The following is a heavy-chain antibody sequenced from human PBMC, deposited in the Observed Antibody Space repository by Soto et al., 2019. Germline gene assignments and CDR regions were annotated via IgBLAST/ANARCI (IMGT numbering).Heavy chain of an antibody. D-gene: IGHD3-3*01. Sequence: SVXVSFKSSLITFRITAGHCRLQARGQRLEWIGRIVVGTVSTTYAQIVQERIAITRDMSTNTAYMELSGLRPEDTAIYYCAADANRDDFWSTNHYYSYSMEVWGQGTTVKVSS. V-gene: IGHV1-58*01. CDR1: LITFRITA. CDR3: AADANRDDFWSTNHYYSYSMEV. J-gene: IGHJ6*01. CDR2: IVVGTVST.